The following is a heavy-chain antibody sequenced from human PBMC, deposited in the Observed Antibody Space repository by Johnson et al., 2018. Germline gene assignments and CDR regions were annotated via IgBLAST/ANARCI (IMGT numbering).Heavy chain of an antibody. J-gene: IGHJ6*03. Sequence: QVQLVESGGGVVQPGRSLRLSCAASGFTFNSYGIHWVRQAPGTGLEWVAVISYDGSNTYYADSVKGRFTISRDNSKNMLYREMNSWRADDTALYYCAKEMGWYLGYFYYYMDVWGKGTTVTVSS. V-gene: IGHV3-30*18. CDR3: AKEMGWYLGYFYYYMDV. CDR2: ISYDGSNT. CDR1: GFTFNSYG. D-gene: IGHD6-19*01.